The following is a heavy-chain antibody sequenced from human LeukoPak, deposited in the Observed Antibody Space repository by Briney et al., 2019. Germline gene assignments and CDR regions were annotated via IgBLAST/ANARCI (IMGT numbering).Heavy chain of an antibody. J-gene: IGHJ6*03. CDR1: GYTFTSYD. CDR3: ARVGSGMGQNYYYYYMDV. Sequence: ASVKVSCKASGYTFTSYDINWVRQATGQGLEWRGWMNPNSGNTGYAQKFQGRVTITRNTSISTAYMELSSLRSEDTAVYYCARVGSGMGQNYYYYYMDVWGKGTTVTISS. CDR2: MNPNSGNT. D-gene: IGHD3-10*01. V-gene: IGHV1-8*03.